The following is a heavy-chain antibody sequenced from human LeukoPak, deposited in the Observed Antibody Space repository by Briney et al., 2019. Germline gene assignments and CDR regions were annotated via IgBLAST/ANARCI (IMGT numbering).Heavy chain of an antibody. Sequence: SETLSLTCSVSGGSISSSYWSWIRQPPGKGLEWIGYIYTTGSTNYNPSLESRVTISIVTSKNQFSLKLSSVTAADTAVYYCARHQRSDYSNRPFDKWGQGILVTVSS. D-gene: IGHD4-11*01. J-gene: IGHJ4*01. CDR1: GGSISSSY. CDR3: ARHQRSDYSNRPFDK. V-gene: IGHV4-4*09. CDR2: IYTTGST.